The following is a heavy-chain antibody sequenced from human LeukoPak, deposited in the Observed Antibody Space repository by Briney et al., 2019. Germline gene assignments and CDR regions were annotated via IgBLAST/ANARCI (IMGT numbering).Heavy chain of an antibody. J-gene: IGHJ3*02. CDR3: AREPYYYDSSILDAFDI. V-gene: IGHV1-2*06. D-gene: IGHD3-22*01. Sequence: ASVRVSCKVSGYTLTELSMHWVRQAPGQGLEWIGRINPNSGGTNYAQKFQGRVTMTRDTSISTAYMELSRLRSDDTAVYYCAREPYYYDSSILDAFDIWGQGTMVTVSS. CDR1: GYTLTELS. CDR2: INPNSGGT.